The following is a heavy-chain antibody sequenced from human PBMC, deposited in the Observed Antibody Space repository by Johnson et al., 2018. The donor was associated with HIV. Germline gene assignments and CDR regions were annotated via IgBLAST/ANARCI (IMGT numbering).Heavy chain of an antibody. D-gene: IGHD1-1*01. V-gene: IGHV3-30*19. CDR3: AKDRTGFDAFDI. CDR2: ISYDGSNK. CDR1: GFTFSSYG. Sequence: QVQLVESGGGVVQPGGSLRLSCAASGFTFSSYGMHWVRQAPGKGLEWMAFISYDGSNKYFTDSVRCRFTISRDNSKNTLFLQMNSLRPEDTAVYYCAKDRTGFDAFDIWGQGTMVTVSS. J-gene: IGHJ3*02.